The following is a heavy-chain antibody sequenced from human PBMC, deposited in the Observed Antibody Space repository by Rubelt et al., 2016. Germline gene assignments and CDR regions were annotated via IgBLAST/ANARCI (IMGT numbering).Heavy chain of an antibody. J-gene: IGHJ4*02. V-gene: IGHV1-3*01. Sequence: VQLVQSGAEVKKPGASVKVSCRAAGYSLTSYNIHWVRQAPGQRLEWMGWRNAANGNTRFSQNFQGRVTITRDTSASTAYMELSSLRSEDTAVYHCARGGSGTSSAFDYWGQGTMVTVSS. D-gene: IGHD1-26*01. CDR2: RNAANGNT. CDR1: GYSLTSYN. CDR3: ARGGSGTSSAFDY.